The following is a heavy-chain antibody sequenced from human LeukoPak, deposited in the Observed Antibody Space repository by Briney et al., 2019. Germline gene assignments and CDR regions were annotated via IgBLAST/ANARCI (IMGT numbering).Heavy chain of an antibody. J-gene: IGHJ4*02. V-gene: IGHV3-23*01. CDR2: ISGSGGST. CDR3: AKNAAFGLLDY. D-gene: IGHD6-13*01. Sequence: GGSLRLSCAASGFTFSNYAMSWVRQAPGKGLEWVSAISGSGGSTYYADSLKGRFTISRDNSKNTLYLQMNSLRAEDTAIYYCAKNAAFGLLDYWGQGTLVTGSS. CDR1: GFTFSNYA.